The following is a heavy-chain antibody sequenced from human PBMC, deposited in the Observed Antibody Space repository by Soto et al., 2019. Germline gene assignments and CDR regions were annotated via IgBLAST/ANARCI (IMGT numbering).Heavy chain of an antibody. J-gene: IGHJ4*02. V-gene: IGHV2-5*02. D-gene: IGHD4-17*01. CDR3: AHAGDYDLLTFDH. CDR1: GFSLTTYDMG. Sequence: QITLKESGPTLVTPAQTLTLTCAFSGFSLTTYDMGVAWIRQPPGQALEWLALIYWDDDKRYSPSLKDRLAISKDTSRNQVVLTITNMDPGDTATYFCAHAGDYDLLTFDHCGPGTLVTVS. CDR2: IYWDDDK.